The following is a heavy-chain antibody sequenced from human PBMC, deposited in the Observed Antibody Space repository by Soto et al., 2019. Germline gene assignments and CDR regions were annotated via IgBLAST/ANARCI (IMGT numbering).Heavy chain of an antibody. CDR1: GFTFSSCA. J-gene: IGHJ4*02. Sequence: GSLRLSCAASGFTFSSCAMGWVRQAPGKGLEYVSAISSNGGSTYYADSVKGRFTISRDNSKNTLYLQMSSLRAEDTAVYYCVKKAHLYSSGWYSYFDYWGQGTLVTVSS. V-gene: IGHV3-64D*06. D-gene: IGHD6-19*01. CDR3: VKKAHLYSSGWYSYFDY. CDR2: ISSNGGST.